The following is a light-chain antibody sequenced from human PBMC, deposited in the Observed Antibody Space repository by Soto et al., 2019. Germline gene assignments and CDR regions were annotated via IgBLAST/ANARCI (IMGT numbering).Light chain of an antibody. J-gene: IGLJ3*02. V-gene: IGLV2-14*01. CDR2: EVS. Sequence: QSALTQPASVSGSPGQSITISCTGTSSDVGGYNYVSWYQQHPSKAPKLMIYEVSNRPSGVPNRFSGSKSGNTASLTISGLQAEDEADYYCSSYTSSSSWVFGGGTKVTVL. CDR3: SSYTSSSSWV. CDR1: SSDVGGYNY.